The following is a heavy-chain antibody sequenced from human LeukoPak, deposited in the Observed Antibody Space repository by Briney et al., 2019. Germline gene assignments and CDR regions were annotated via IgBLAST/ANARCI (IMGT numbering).Heavy chain of an antibody. Sequence: GGSLRLSCAASGXTFSRYAMHWVRQAPGKGLEWVAVISYDGSNKFYADSVKGRFTISRDNSKNTLYLQMNSLSADDTAVYYCARLPIFTAPFAYWGQGTLVTVSS. CDR1: GXTFSRYA. CDR3: ARLPIFTAPFAY. CDR2: ISYDGSNK. V-gene: IGHV3-30-3*01. J-gene: IGHJ4*02.